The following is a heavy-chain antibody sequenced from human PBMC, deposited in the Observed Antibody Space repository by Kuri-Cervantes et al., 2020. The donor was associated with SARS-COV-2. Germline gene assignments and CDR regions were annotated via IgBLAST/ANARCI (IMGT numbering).Heavy chain of an antibody. D-gene: IGHD6-6*01. CDR1: GFTFSSYW. J-gene: IGHJ3*02. CDR3: ARRTARGGAFDI. V-gene: IGHV3-7*01. CDR2: IRQDGSEK. Sequence: GESLKISCAASGFTFSSYWMSWVRQAPGKGLEWVANIRQDGSEKYYVDSVKGRFTISRDNAKNSLYLQMNSLRAEDTAVYYCARRTARGGAFDIWGQGTMVTVSS.